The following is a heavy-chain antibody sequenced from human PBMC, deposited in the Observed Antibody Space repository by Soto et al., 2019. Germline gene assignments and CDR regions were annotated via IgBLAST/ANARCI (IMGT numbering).Heavy chain of an antibody. CDR1: GFTLSSYA. D-gene: IGHD2-21*01. V-gene: IGHV3-30-3*01. CDR2: ISCAGTST. J-gene: IGHJ5*01. Sequence: QVQLVESGGGVVQPGRSLRLSWAASGFTLSSYAMHWVRKAPGTGREWVAVISCAGTSTYYADSGRGRFTISRDTSKDTVSLQLNSLRTEVKLVNHCVRDAGHDGYEYYSFVSWGQGTLVTVSS. CDR3: VRDAGHDGYEYYSFVS.